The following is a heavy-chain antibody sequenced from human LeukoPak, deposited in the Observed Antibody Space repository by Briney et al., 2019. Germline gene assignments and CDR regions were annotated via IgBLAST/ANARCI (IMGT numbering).Heavy chain of an antibody. J-gene: IGHJ3*02. CDR3: ARRRIDAFDI. V-gene: IGHV4-38-2*02. CDR2: IYHSGST. D-gene: IGHD2-15*01. CDR1: GYSISSGYY. Sequence: PSETLSLTCTVSGYSISSGYYWGWIRQPPGKGLEWIGSIYHSGSTYYNPSLKSRVTISVDTSKNQFSLKLSSVTAADTAVYYCARRRIDAFDIWGQGTMVTVSS.